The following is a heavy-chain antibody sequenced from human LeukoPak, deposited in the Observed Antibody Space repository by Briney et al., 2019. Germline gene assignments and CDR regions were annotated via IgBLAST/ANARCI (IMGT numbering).Heavy chain of an antibody. Sequence: ASVKVSCKASGYTFTDYYMHWVRQAPGQGLEWRGWINPNSGGTNYAQQFQGRVTMTRDTSITTAYMELSRLRSDDTAIYYCARGGSPIFYYYIDVWGKGTMVTISS. J-gene: IGHJ6*03. D-gene: IGHD2-2*01. CDR2: INPNSGGT. CDR3: ARGGSPIFYYYIDV. CDR1: GYTFTDYY. V-gene: IGHV1-2*02.